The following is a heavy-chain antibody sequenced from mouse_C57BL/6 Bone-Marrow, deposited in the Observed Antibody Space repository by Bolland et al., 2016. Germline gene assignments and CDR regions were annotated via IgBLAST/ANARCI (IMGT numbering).Heavy chain of an antibody. J-gene: IGHJ4*01. V-gene: IGHV1-7*01. CDR3: ASGYGYAMDY. D-gene: IGHD1-1*02. Sequence: PISGYTKYNQKFKDKATLTADKSSSTAYMQLSSLTYEDSAVYYCASGYGYAMDYWGQGTS. CDR2: PISGYT.